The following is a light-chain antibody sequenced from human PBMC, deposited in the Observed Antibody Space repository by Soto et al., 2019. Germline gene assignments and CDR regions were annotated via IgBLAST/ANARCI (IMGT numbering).Light chain of an antibody. CDR2: GAS. CDR1: QTVSSNF. V-gene: IGKV3-20*01. J-gene: IGKJ1*01. Sequence: EIVMTQSPATLSVSPGDRATLYCSASQTVSSNFLAWYQQRPAQAPRLLIHGASTRATGITDRFSGSVSGTDFTLIISGLEPEDFAVYYCQQYGTSPATFGQGTKVDIK. CDR3: QQYGTSPAT.